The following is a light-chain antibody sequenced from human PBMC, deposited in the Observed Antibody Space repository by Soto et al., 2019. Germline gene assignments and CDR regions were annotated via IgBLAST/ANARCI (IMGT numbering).Light chain of an antibody. Sequence: QAVVTQEPSLTVSPGGTVTLTCASSTGAVTSGFYPNWFQQKPGQAPRALIYSTSDKQSWTPARFSGSLLGGKAALTVSGVQPEDEAEYYCLLFYGGVWLFGGGTKLTVL. CDR3: LLFYGGVWL. V-gene: IGLV7-43*01. CDR1: TGAVTSGFY. CDR2: STS. J-gene: IGLJ3*02.